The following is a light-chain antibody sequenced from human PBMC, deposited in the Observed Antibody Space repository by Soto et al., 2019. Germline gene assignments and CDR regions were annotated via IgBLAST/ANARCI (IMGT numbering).Light chain of an antibody. Sequence: EIVMTQSPATLSVSPVESATLSCRASPSVSSNLAWYQQKPGQAPRLLIYGASTRATGIPARFSGSGSGTEFTLTISSLQSEDFAVYYCQQYNNWPETFGQGTKVDIK. J-gene: IGKJ1*01. V-gene: IGKV3-15*01. CDR1: PSVSSN. CDR3: QQYNNWPET. CDR2: GAS.